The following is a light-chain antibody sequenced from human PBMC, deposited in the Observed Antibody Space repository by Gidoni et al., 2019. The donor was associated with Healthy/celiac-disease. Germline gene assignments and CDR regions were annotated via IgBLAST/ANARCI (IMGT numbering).Light chain of an antibody. CDR2: EGS. CDR1: SSDVGSDNL. V-gene: IGLV2-23*01. Sequence: QSALTQPASVSGSPGQSITITCTGTSSDVGSDNLVSWYQQHPGKAPILMIYEGSNRPSGVSNRSSVSKSGNSASLTISGLQAEDDADYYCCSYAGSSVLVFGGGTTLTVL. CDR3: CSYAGSSVLV. J-gene: IGLJ2*01.